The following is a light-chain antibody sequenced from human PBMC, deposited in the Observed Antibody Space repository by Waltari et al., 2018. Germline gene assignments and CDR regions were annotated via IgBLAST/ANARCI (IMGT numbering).Light chain of an antibody. CDR3: QTGGHDTWV. V-gene: IGLV4-69*02. Sequence: QLVLTQSPSASASLGASVRLTCPLSSGHSSNIIAWHQQQPEKGPRYLMKVNSDGSHSKGDEIPDRFSGAGSGAECYLAISGVQSEDEADYYGQTGGHDTWVFGGGTKLTVL. CDR2: VNSDGSH. CDR1: SGHSSNI. J-gene: IGLJ3*02.